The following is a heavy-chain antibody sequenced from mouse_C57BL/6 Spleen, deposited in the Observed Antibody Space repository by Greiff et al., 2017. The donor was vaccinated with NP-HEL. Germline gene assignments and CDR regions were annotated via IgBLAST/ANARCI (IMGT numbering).Heavy chain of an antibody. Sequence: VKLQQPGAELVKPGASVKLSCKASGYTFTSYWMHWVKQRPGQGLEWIGMIHPNSGSTNYNEKFKSKATLTVDKSSSTAYMQLSSLTSEDSAVYYCAREGITTVVAFDYWGQGTTLTVSS. CDR3: AREGITTVVAFDY. CDR2: IHPNSGST. CDR1: GYTFTSYW. D-gene: IGHD1-1*01. V-gene: IGHV1-64*01. J-gene: IGHJ2*01.